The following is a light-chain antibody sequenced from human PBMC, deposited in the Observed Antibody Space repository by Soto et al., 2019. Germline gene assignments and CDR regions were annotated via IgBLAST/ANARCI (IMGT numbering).Light chain of an antibody. CDR1: QMIVYSSNSKNY. V-gene: IGKV4-1*01. CDR2: WAF. J-gene: IGKJ5*01. CDR3: PAYYITPSPS. Sequence: VVNECRAPRSPSQCKRATITFKSVQMIVYSSNSKNYLAWYQQKPGQPPKLLIYWAFIREYGVPDRFSGSGSGTDFTLTIRSLQGVRLGVSCCPAYYITPSPSFGPGTRLEIK.